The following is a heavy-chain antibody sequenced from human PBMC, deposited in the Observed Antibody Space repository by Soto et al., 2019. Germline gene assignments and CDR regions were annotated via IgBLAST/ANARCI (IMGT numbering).Heavy chain of an antibody. CDR1: GFTFRSYS. Sequence: AGGSLRLSCAAAGFTFRSYSMHWVRQAPGKGLEWVGVIWYDGSNTFYAESVKGRFTISRDNSKNTVYLQITALRAEDTAVYYCARDFSMVIVAPGYWGQGTLVTVSS. CDR2: IWYDGSNT. D-gene: IGHD5-12*01. CDR3: ARDFSMVIVAPGY. V-gene: IGHV3-33*01. J-gene: IGHJ4*02.